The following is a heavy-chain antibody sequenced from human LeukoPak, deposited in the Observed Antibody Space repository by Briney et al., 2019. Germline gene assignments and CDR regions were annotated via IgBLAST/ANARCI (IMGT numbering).Heavy chain of an antibody. CDR3: ARGEHGDYFDY. CDR1: GYTFTGYY. Sequence: ASVKVSCKASGYTFTGYYMHWVRQAPGQGLEWMGWINPNRGGTNYAQKFQGRVTMTRDTSISTAYMELSRLRSDDTAVYYCARGEHGDYFDYWGQGTLVTVSS. CDR2: INPNRGGT. V-gene: IGHV1-2*02. J-gene: IGHJ4*02. D-gene: IGHD3-16*01.